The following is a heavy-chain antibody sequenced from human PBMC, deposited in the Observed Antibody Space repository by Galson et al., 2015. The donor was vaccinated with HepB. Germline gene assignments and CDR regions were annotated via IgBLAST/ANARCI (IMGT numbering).Heavy chain of an antibody. D-gene: IGHD5-18*01. J-gene: IGHJ6*02. V-gene: IGHV3-74*01. Sequence: SLRLSCAASGFTFDDYAMHWVRQAPGKGLVWVSRINSDGSSTSYADSVKGRFTISRDNAKNTLYLQMNSLRAEDTAVYYCAMGYSYGVYYYYGMDVWGQGTTVTVSS. CDR3: AMGYSYGVYYYYGMDV. CDR1: GFTFDDYA. CDR2: INSDGSST.